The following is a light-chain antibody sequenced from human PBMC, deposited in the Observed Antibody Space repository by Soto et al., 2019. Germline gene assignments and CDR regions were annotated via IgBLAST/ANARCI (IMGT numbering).Light chain of an antibody. CDR2: STS. Sequence: EIVLTQSPGTLSLSPGERATLSCSSSQSLSSSYLAWYQQKPGQAPRLLIYSTSIRATGIPDRFSGSGSGTDFTLTITRLEPEDFAVYYCQRFGTSPPWTFGQGTKVDI. V-gene: IGKV3-20*01. CDR1: QSLSSSY. CDR3: QRFGTSPPWT. J-gene: IGKJ1*01.